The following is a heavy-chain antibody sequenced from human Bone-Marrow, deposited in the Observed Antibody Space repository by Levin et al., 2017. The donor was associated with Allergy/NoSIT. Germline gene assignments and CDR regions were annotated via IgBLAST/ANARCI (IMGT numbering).Heavy chain of an antibody. CDR2: ISWDGGQT. J-gene: IGHJ4*02. CDR3: FGEYTNSTQGGYYFDY. V-gene: IGHV3-43*01. Sequence: QSGGSLRLSCAASGFTFDDYTMHWVRQAPGKGLEWVSLISWDGGQTNYADSVKGRFAISRDNSRNSLYLQMHSLRTEDTALYYCFGEYTNSTQGGYYFDYWGQGTLVTVSS. D-gene: IGHD6-6*01. CDR1: GFTFDDYT.